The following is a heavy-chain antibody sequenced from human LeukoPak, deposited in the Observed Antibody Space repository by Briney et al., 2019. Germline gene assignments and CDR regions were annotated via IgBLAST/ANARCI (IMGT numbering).Heavy chain of an antibody. CDR2: ISAYNGNT. D-gene: IGHD3-9*01. Sequence: GESLKISCKGSGYSFTSYWIGWVRQAPGQGLEWMGWISAYNGNTNYAQKLQGRVTMTTDTSTSTAYMELRSLRSDDTAVYYCARNVLRYFDWLFPEDYWGQGTLVTVSS. J-gene: IGHJ4*02. CDR3: ARNVLRYFDWLFPEDY. CDR1: GYSFTSYW. V-gene: IGHV1-18*04.